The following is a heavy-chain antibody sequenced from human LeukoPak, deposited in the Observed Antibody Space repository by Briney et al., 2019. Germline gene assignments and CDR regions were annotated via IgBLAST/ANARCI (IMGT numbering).Heavy chain of an antibody. CDR1: GYTFTGYY. V-gene: IGHV1-2*02. D-gene: IGHD3-3*01. CDR3: ATGKMTTLWRVRQTPSDY. J-gene: IGHJ4*02. CDR2: INPNSGGT. Sequence: ASVKVSCKASGYTFTGYYMNWVRQAPGQGLEWMGWINPNSGGTNYAQKFQGRVTMTRDTSISTAYMELSRLRSDDTAVYYCATGKMTTLWRVRQTPSDYWGQGTLVTVSS.